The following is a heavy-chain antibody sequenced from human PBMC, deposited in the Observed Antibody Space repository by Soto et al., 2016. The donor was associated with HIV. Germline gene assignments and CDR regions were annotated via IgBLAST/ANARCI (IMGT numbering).Heavy chain of an antibody. V-gene: IGHV3-48*01. CDR2: ISSDTNIR. Sequence: VHLVESGGGLVQPGGSLRLSCAASEFISNTYTFNWVRQAPGKGLEWISYISSDTNIRYYTDSVRGRFTISRDNAENSLYLQITNLRAEDTAIYYCARVSHYSYYMDVWGKGTTVTVS. CDR3: ARVSHYSYYMDV. J-gene: IGHJ6*03. CDR1: EFISNTYT.